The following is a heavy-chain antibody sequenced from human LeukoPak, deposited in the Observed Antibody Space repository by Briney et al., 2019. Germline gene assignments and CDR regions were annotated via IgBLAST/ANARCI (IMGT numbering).Heavy chain of an antibody. Sequence: TSETLSLTCGVYGGSLSGYYWSWIRQPPGKGLQWIGVNNYTGNTNYNPSLKSRVAISVDTSKNQFSLKLTSVTAADTAVYYCAREVRLVTGTAGWFDPWGRGTQVTVSS. CDR2: NNYTGNT. J-gene: IGHJ5*02. CDR3: AREVRLVTGTAGWFDP. V-gene: IGHV4-34*01. D-gene: IGHD1-20*01. CDR1: GGSLSGYY.